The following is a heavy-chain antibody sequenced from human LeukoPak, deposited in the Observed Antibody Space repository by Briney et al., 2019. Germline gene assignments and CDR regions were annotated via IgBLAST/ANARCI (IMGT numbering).Heavy chain of an antibody. V-gene: IGHV1-2*02. D-gene: IGHD4-23*01. Sequence: ASVKVSCKASGYTFTGYYMHWVRQAPGQGLEWMGWINPNSGGTNYAQKFQGRVTMTRDTSISTAYMELSRLRSDDTAVYYCARDSTTVVTLFDYWGQGTLVTASS. CDR2: INPNSGGT. J-gene: IGHJ4*02. CDR1: GYTFTGYY. CDR3: ARDSTTVVTLFDY.